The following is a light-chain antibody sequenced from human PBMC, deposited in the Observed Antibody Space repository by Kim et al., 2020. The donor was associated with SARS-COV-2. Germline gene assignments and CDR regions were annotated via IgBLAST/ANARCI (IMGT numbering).Light chain of an antibody. V-gene: IGLV1-40*01. J-gene: IGLJ2*01. CDR2: GNS. Sequence: QRVTTSCNGSSSNIGAGYDVKWYQQLPGTAPKLLIYGNSTRPSGVPDRFSGSKSGTSASLAITGLQAEDEADYYCQSYDSSLSGVVFGGGTQLTVL. CDR1: SSNIGAGYD. CDR3: QSYDSSLSGVV.